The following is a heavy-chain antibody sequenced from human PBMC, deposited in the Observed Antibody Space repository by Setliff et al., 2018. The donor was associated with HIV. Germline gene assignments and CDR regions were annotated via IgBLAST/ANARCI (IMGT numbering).Heavy chain of an antibody. J-gene: IGHJ5*02. Sequence: GASVKVSCKASGYTFTSYGISWVRQAPGQGLEWMGGIIPPVGAAVYAQNFQGRVTITADESTSTAYMELSSLKSEDTAVYYCARGFEVESSGWFDPWGQGTLVTVSS. CDR2: IIPPVGAA. CDR3: ARGFEVESSGWFDP. V-gene: IGHV1-69*13. D-gene: IGHD3-9*01. CDR1: GYTFTSYG.